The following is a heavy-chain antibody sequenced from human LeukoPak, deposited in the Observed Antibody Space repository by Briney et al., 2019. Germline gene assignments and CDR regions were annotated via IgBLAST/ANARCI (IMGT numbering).Heavy chain of an antibody. CDR1: CGSISSSY. V-gene: IGHV4-4*07. Sequence: SETLSLTCTVSCGSISSSYWSWMRQPAGKGLEWIGRIYTSGSTNYNPSLKSRVTMSVDTSKNQFSLKLSSVTAADTAVYSDTAMVTVWFDPWGQGTLVTVSS. D-gene: IGHD5-18*01. CDR2: IYTSGST. CDR3: TAMVTVWFDP. J-gene: IGHJ5*02.